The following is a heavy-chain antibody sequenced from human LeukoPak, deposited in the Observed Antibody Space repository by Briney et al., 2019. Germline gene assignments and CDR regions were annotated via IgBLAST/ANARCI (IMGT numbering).Heavy chain of an antibody. V-gene: IGHV4-39*01. CDR3: ARHKGNYYGSGSYYNDN. Sequence: PSETLSLTCTVSGGSISSSSYYWGWIRQPPGKGLEWIGSIYYSGSTYYNPSLKSRVTISVDTSKNQFSLKLSSVTAADTAVYYCARHKGNYYGSGSYYNDNWGQGILVTVSS. D-gene: IGHD3-10*01. CDR2: IYYSGST. J-gene: IGHJ4*02. CDR1: GGSISSSSYY.